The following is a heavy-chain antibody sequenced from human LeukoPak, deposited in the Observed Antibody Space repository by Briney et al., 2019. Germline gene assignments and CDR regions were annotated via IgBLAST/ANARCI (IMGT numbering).Heavy chain of an antibody. CDR2: MNPNSGNT. D-gene: IGHD3-10*01. CDR1: GYTFTSYD. Sequence: ASVKVSCKASGYTFTSYDINWVRQATGQGLEWMGWMNPNSGNTGYAQKFQGRVTMTRNTSISTAYMELSSLRSEDTAVYYCAGSYSALYYYYGMDVWGQGTTVTVSS. CDR3: AGSYSALYYYYGMDV. J-gene: IGHJ6*02. V-gene: IGHV1-8*01.